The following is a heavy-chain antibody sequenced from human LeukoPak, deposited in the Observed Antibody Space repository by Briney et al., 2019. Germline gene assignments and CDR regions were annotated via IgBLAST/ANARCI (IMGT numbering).Heavy chain of an antibody. J-gene: IGHJ4*02. CDR3: TRDRGAYNLYDY. V-gene: IGHV3-49*03. Sequence: GGSLRLSCATSGFTFSGAWMNWIRQAPGKGLEWVGFIRSKAYGETADYAASVKGRFTISRDDSKAIAYLQMNSLKTEDTAVYHCTRDRGAYNLYDYWGQGTLVTVSS. CDR1: GFTFSGAW. CDR2: IRSKAYGETA. D-gene: IGHD1-1*01.